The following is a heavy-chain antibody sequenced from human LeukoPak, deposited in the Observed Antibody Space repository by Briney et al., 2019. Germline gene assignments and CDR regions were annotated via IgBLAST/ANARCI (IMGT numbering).Heavy chain of an antibody. V-gene: IGHV4-39*07. CDR3: ATSSGSYDAFDI. Sequence: SETLSLTCAVSGGSISSSSYYWGWIRQPPGKGLEWIGSIYYSGSTYYNPSLKSRVTISVDTSKNQFSLKLSSVTAADTAVYYCATSSGSYDAFDIWGQGTMVTVSS. CDR2: IYYSGST. J-gene: IGHJ3*02. CDR1: GGSISSSSYY. D-gene: IGHD1-26*01.